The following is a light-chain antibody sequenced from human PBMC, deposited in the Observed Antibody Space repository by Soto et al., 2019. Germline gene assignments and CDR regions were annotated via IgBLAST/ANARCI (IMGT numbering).Light chain of an antibody. CDR1: QSLVYSNGNNF. V-gene: IGKV2-30*01. CDR2: TVS. Sequence: DVVMTQSPLSLPVTLVQPASISCRSSQSLVYSNGNNFLIWFQQSPGQSPRRLIYTVSNRDPAVPERFTGSGSGTYFTLEISRVEAEDVGVYYCVQATHWPWTFGQGTEGESK. J-gene: IGKJ1*01. CDR3: VQATHWPWT.